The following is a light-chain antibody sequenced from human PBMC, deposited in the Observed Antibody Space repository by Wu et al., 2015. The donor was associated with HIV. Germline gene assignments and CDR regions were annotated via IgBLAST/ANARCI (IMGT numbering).Light chain of an antibody. CDR1: QGISNS. V-gene: IGKV1-NL1*01. Sequence: DIQMTRSPSSLSASVGDRVTITCRASQGISNSLAWYQQKPGKAPKLLLYAASRLESGVPSRFSGSGSGTDYTLTISSLQPEDFATYYCQQYYSTLALTFGGGTKVEIK. CDR2: AAS. J-gene: IGKJ4*01. CDR3: QQYYSTLALT.